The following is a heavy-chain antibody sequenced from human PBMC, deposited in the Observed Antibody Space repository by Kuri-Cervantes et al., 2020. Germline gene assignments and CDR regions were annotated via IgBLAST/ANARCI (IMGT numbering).Heavy chain of an antibody. Sequence: ASVKVSCKASGYTFTSYGISWVRQAPGQGLEWMGWISAYNGNTNYAQKLQGRVTMTTDTSTSTAYMELRSLRSDDTAVYYCARVGNAGGIAAAGGGVDVRGQGTTVTVSS. CDR1: GYTFTSYG. D-gene: IGHD6-13*01. CDR3: ARVGNAGGIAAAGGGVDV. J-gene: IGHJ6*02. CDR2: ISAYNGNT. V-gene: IGHV1-18*01.